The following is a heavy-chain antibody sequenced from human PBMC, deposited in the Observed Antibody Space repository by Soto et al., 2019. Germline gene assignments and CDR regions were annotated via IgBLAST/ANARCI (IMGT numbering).Heavy chain of an antibody. CDR1: GFTFSSYA. J-gene: IGHJ4*02. Sequence: GGSLRLSCAASGFTFSSYAMSWVRQAPGKGLEWVSAISGSGGSTYYADSVKGRFTICRDNSKNTLYLQMNRLRAEDTAVYYCAKDSLKYYASSGMYYVDYWGQGTLVTVSS. D-gene: IGHD3-22*01. V-gene: IGHV3-23*01. CDR3: AKDSLKYYASSGMYYVDY. CDR2: ISGSGGST.